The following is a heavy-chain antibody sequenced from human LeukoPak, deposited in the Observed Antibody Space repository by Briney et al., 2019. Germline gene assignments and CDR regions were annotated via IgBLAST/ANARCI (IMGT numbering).Heavy chain of an antibody. D-gene: IGHD3-9*01. Sequence: PGGSLRLSCVSSGFTFSSYWMTWVRQAPGKGLEWISFINTKSKSMYYADSVKGRFTISRDNFRNSLYLQMNNLRAEDTALYYCVRDRDWAFDYWGQGTLVTVSS. J-gene: IGHJ4*02. CDR3: VRDRDWAFDY. CDR1: GFTFSSYW. V-gene: IGHV3-48*01. CDR2: INTKSKSM.